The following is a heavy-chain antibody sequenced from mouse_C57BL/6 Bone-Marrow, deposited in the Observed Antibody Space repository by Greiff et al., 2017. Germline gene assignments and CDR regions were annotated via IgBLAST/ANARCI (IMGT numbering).Heavy chain of an antibody. D-gene: IGHD1-1*01. J-gene: IGHJ1*03. CDR1: GYTFTSYG. CDR2: IYPRSGNT. V-gene: IGHV1-81*01. Sequence: QVQLQQSGAELARPGASVKLSCKASGYTFTSYGISWVKQRTGQGLEWIGEIYPRSGNTYYNEKFKGTATLTADKSSSTAYMVLRGLTSEDSAVYFCARFHYYGSTHWYFDVWGTGTTVTVSS. CDR3: ARFHYYGSTHWYFDV.